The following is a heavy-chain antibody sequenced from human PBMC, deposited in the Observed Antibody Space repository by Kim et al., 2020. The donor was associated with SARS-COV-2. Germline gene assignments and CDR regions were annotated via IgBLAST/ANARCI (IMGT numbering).Heavy chain of an antibody. J-gene: IGHJ4*02. CDR2: SGGT. Sequence: SGGTNYAQKFQGRVTMTRDTSISTAYMELSRLRSDDTAVYYCASSSSFDYWGQGTLVTVSS. D-gene: IGHD6-6*01. CDR3: ASSSSFDY. V-gene: IGHV1-2*02.